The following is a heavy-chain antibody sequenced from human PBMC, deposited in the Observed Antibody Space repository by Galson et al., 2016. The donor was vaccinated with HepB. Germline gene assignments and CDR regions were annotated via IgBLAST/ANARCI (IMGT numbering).Heavy chain of an antibody. J-gene: IGHJ6*02. Sequence: SETLSLTCTVSGGSISNSSHYWGWIRQPPGKGLEWIGSIYSTGITYYNPSPQSRVTISVDTSKKQFSLKLSSVTAADTAVYYCARQAGSITTIVVAIPRHFGRDVWGQGTTVTVSS. D-gene: IGHD3-22*01. CDR1: GGSISNSSHY. V-gene: IGHV4-39*01. CDR3: ARQAGSITTIVVAIPRHFGRDV. CDR2: IYSTGIT.